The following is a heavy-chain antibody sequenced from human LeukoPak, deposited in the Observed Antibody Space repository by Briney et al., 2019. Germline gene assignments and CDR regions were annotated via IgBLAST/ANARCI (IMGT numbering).Heavy chain of an antibody. J-gene: IGHJ3*01. D-gene: IGHD4-11*01. V-gene: IGHV4-38-2*01. CDR3: ARGETTAADRREGDAFDV. CDR1: GYAISSGYY. Sequence: PSETLSLTCAVPGYAISSGYYWGWIRQPPGKGLEWIGSIYHSGTTYSNPSLKSRVTMSVNTSQNQFSLKLSSVTAADTAVYYCARGETTAADRREGDAFDVWGQGTIVTVSS. CDR2: IYHSGTT.